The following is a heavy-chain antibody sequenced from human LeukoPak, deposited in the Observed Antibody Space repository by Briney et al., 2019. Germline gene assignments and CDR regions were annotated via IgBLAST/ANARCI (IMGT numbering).Heavy chain of an antibody. J-gene: IGHJ3*02. CDR2: ISGSGGST. Sequence: GGSLRLSCAASGFTFSSYAMSWVRQAPGEGLEWVSAISGSGGSTYYADSVKGRFTISRDNSKNTLYLQMNSLGAEDTAVYYCAKGAARGYYYDSSGYYGAFDIWGQGTMVTVSS. CDR1: GFTFSSYA. V-gene: IGHV3-23*01. CDR3: AKGAARGYYYDSSGYYGAFDI. D-gene: IGHD3-22*01.